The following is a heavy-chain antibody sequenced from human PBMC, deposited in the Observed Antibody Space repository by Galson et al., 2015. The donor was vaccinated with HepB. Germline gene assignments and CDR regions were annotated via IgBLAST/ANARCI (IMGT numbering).Heavy chain of an antibody. CDR3: ARVGPGSSRDY. CDR2: IKEDGSKK. D-gene: IGHD1-1*01. Sequence: SLRLSCAASRFTFSSYWMTWVRQAPGKGLEWVATIKEDGSKKYYVDPVKGRFTISRDNAENSLYLQMNSLRAEDTAIYYCARVGPGSSRDYWGQGTLVTVSS. J-gene: IGHJ4*02. V-gene: IGHV3-7*01. CDR1: RFTFSSYW.